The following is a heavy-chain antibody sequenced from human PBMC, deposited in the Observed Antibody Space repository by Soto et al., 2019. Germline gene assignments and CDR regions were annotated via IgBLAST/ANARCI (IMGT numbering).Heavy chain of an antibody. Sequence: SVKVSCKTSGGNFNNYAINWVRQAPGRGLEWMGRIIPIFDNTKYAKKFQGRVTITADEVTSTVYMDLSSLRSDDTAIYFCARGAKIAADYYGMDVWGQGTAVTVSS. D-gene: IGHD6-6*01. CDR3: ARGAKIAADYYGMDV. J-gene: IGHJ6*02. V-gene: IGHV1-69*13. CDR2: IIPIFDNT. CDR1: GGNFNNYA.